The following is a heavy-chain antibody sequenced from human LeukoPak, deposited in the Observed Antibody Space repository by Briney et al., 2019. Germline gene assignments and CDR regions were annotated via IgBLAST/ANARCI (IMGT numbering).Heavy chain of an antibody. CDR1: GYSFADFW. Sequence: GESLRISCKASGYSFADFWISWVRQTPGRGLEWMGRIDPEDSYTNYNPSFEGHVTISADKSINTAYLRLRSLKASDTAMYYCARGGYSSDWYYYFDPWGQGTLVTVSS. J-gene: IGHJ5*02. V-gene: IGHV5-10-1*01. CDR3: ARGGYSSDWYYYFDP. CDR2: IDPEDSYT. D-gene: IGHD2-15*01.